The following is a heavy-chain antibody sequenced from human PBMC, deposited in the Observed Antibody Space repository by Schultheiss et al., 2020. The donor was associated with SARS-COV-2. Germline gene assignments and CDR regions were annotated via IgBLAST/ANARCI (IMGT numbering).Heavy chain of an antibody. J-gene: IGHJ6*02. Sequence: GESLKISCAASGFTFSDYSMNWVRQAPGKGLEWVSSVSSSSGYIYYADSVKGRFTISRDNAKNSLYLQMNSLRAEDTAVYYCARDQVVVHYGMDVWGQGTTVTVSS. D-gene: IGHD2-2*01. CDR2: VSSSSGYI. CDR3: ARDQVVVHYGMDV. V-gene: IGHV3-21*04. CDR1: GFTFSDYS.